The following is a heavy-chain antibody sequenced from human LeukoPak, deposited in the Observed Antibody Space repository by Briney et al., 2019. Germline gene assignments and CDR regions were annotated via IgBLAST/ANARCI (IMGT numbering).Heavy chain of an antibody. V-gene: IGHV1-2*06. CDR2: INPNSGGT. Sequence: ASVKVSCKASGYTFTGYYMHWVRQAPGQGLEWVGRINPNSGGTNYAQKFQGRVTMTRDTSISTAYMELSRLRSDDTAVYYCARDHEMVYAIRHWGQGTLVTVSS. D-gene: IGHD2-8*01. J-gene: IGHJ4*02. CDR3: ARDHEMVYAIRH. CDR1: GYTFTGYY.